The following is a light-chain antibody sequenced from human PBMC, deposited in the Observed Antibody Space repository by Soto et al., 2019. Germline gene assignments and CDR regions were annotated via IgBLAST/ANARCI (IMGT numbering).Light chain of an antibody. V-gene: IGLV2-14*01. Sequence: SVLTQPRSVSGSPGQSITISCTGSSSDVGRYNYVSWYQHHPGKAPKLMIYEVSNRPSGVSNRFSGSKSGNTASLTISGLQAEDEADYHCSSYTNSSTLYVFGTGTKVTVL. CDR2: EVS. J-gene: IGLJ1*01. CDR1: SSDVGRYNY. CDR3: SSYTNSSTLYV.